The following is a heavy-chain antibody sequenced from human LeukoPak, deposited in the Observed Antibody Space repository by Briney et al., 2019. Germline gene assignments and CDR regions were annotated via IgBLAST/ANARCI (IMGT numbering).Heavy chain of an antibody. V-gene: IGHV3-23*01. CDR2: ISGSGGST. J-gene: IGHJ4*02. CDR1: GFTSSSYG. Sequence: PGGTLRLSCAASGFTSSSYGMNWVRQAPGKGLEWVSAISGSGGSTYYADSVKGRFTISRDNSKNTLYLQMNSLRAEDTAVYYCAKDLRAGTEYWGQGTLVTVSS. CDR3: AKDLRAGTEY. D-gene: IGHD1-1*01.